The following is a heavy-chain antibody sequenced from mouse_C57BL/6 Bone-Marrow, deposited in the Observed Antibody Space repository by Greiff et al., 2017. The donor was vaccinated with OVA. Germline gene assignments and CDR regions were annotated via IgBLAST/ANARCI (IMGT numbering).Heavy chain of an antibody. V-gene: IGHV1-19*01. CDR3: ASWDLLGRDY. J-gene: IGHJ2*01. CDR1: GYTFTDYY. D-gene: IGHD4-1*01. CDR2: INPYNGGT. Sequence: VQLKQSGPVLVKPGASVKMSCKASGYTFTDYYMNWVKQSHGKSLEWIGVINPYNGGTSYNQKFKGKATLTVDKSSSTAYMELNSLTSEDSAVYYCASWDLLGRDYWGQGTTLTVSS.